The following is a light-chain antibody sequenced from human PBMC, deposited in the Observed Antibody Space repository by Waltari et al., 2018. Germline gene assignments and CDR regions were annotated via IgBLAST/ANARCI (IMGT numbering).Light chain of an antibody. CDR2: GAS. Sequence: EIVLTQSPGTLSLSPGERATLSCRASQSIGRALIWYQQKPGQAPRLLIYGASTRATGIPDRFSGSGFGTDFSLTSSRLEPEDFAVYYCQRNDRLPVTFGQGTKVEIK. V-gene: IGKV3-20*01. CDR3: QRNDRLPVT. CDR1: QSIGRA. J-gene: IGKJ1*01.